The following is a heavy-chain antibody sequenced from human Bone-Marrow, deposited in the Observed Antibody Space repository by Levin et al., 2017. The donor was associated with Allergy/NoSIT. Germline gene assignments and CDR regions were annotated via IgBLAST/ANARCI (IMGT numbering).Heavy chain of an antibody. Sequence: SETLSLTCNVSDDSIKTSFWSWIRQSPGKGLEWIGYISHSGSTNYNPSLKSRVTISLDTSKNHISLRLISVTAADAAIYYCARDKSGNYFSFESWGEGTLVAVSS. CDR1: DDSIKTSF. V-gene: IGHV4-59*01. CDR3: ARDKSGNYFSFES. CDR2: ISHSGST. J-gene: IGHJ4*02. D-gene: IGHD1-26*01.